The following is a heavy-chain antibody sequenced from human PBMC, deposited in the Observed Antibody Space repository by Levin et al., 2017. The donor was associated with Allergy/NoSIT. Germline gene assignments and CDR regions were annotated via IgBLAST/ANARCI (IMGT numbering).Heavy chain of an antibody. D-gene: IGHD1-26*01. V-gene: IGHV3-15*05. Sequence: GGSLRLSCAASGLTLSNAWMNWVRQVSGKGLEWIARFKSNTDGGTTDYADSVKGRFTISRDDSKNTLSLQMSSLRIEDTAVYYCSTDKTGEDYGSGSYRGYWGQGTLVTVSS. CDR1: GLTLSNAW. J-gene: IGHJ4*02. CDR2: FKSNTDGGTT. CDR3: STDKTGEDYGSGSYRGY.